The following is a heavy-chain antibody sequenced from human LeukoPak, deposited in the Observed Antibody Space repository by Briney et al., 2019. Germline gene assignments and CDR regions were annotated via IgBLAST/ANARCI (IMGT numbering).Heavy chain of an antibody. CDR2: IYTSGYT. J-gene: IGHJ3*02. CDR3: ARDPPRSGYAFDI. V-gene: IGHV4-4*07. Sequence: SETLSLTCTVSAGSISTYYWSWIRQPAGKGLEWIGRIYTSGYTNYNPSLKSRVTISVDTSKNQFSLKLGSVTAADTAVYYCARDPPRSGYAFDIWGQGTMVTVSS. D-gene: IGHD6-19*01. CDR1: AGSISTYY.